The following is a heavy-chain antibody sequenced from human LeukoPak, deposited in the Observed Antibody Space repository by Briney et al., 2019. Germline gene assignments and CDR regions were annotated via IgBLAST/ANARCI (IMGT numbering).Heavy chain of an antibody. CDR3: AKAGLEMATYGEL. CDR1: GFTFSTCA. Sequence: GGSLLLSCEASGFTFSTCAMTCVRQGPGKGLEWVADISPSGGDTYYADSVKGRFTISRDNSKNTLYLQMNSLRAEDTAVYYCAKAGLEMATYGELWGQGTLVTVSS. V-gene: IGHV3-23*01. CDR2: ISPSGGDT. J-gene: IGHJ4*02. D-gene: IGHD5-24*01.